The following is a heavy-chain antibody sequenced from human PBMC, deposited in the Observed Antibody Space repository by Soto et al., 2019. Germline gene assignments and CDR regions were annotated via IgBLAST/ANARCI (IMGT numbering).Heavy chain of an antibody. Sequence: ASVKVSCKVSGYTLTELSMHWVRQAPGKGLEWMGGFDPEDGETIYAQKFQGRVTMTEDTSTDTAYMELNSLRSEDTAVYYCATVVGTFEYFQHWGQGTLVTVSS. D-gene: IGHD6-13*01. V-gene: IGHV1-24*01. CDR1: GYTLTELS. CDR3: ATVVGTFEYFQH. CDR2: FDPEDGET. J-gene: IGHJ1*01.